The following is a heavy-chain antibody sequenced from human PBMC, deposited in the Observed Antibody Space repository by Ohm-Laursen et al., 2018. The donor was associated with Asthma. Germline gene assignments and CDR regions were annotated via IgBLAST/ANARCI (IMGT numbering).Heavy chain of an antibody. V-gene: IGHV2-70*12. Sequence: TQTLTLTSTFSGSSLTTPGVGVGWIRQPPGKALEWLALIDWDDDKYYSTSLKTRLTISKDTSKNQVVLTMTNKDPVDTATYYCTHTVCSSSCYTGFDFWGQGTVVTVSS. J-gene: IGHJ3*01. D-gene: IGHD2-2*02. CDR2: IDWDDDK. CDR3: THTVCSSSCYTGFDF. CDR1: GSSLTTPGVG.